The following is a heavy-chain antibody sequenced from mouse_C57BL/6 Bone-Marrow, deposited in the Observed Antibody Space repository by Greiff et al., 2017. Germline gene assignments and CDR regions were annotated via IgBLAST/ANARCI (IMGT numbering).Heavy chain of an antibody. CDR1: GYTFTSYW. Sequence: VQLQQPGAELVMPGASVKLSCKASGYTFTSYWMHWVKQRPGQGLEWIGEIDPSDSYTNSNPKFKGKSTLTVYKSSRTAYMQLSILTSEDSAVYYCARPYYDYDRGYYYAMDYWGQGTSVTVSS. CDR2: IDPSDSYT. V-gene: IGHV1-69*01. D-gene: IGHD2-4*01. J-gene: IGHJ4*01. CDR3: ARPYYDYDRGYYYAMDY.